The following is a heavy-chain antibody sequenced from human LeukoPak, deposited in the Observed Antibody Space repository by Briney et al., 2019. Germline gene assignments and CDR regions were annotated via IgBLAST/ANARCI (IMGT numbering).Heavy chain of an antibody. V-gene: IGHV4-39*07. Sequence: PSGTLSLTCTVSGGSMSSSSYYWGWIRQPPGKGLEWIGSIYYSVSTYYNPSLKSRVTISVDTSKNQFSLKLSSVTAADTAVYYCARDLDSSGIDYWGQGTLVTVSS. CDR1: GGSMSSSSYY. CDR2: IYYSVST. CDR3: ARDLDSSGIDY. D-gene: IGHD3-22*01. J-gene: IGHJ4*02.